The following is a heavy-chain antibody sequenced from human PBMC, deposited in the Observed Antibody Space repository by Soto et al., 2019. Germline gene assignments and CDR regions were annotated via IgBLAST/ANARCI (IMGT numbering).Heavy chain of an antibody. Sequence: QVQLMQSGAEVKKPGASVKVSCKASGDTFTDYYIHWVRQAPGQGLEWMGTVNPSGGHTTYAQHFVGRVTITRDTSTSTLYMELTSLTSEDTAVYYCARGGHVVVVTAALDYWGQGTLVTVSS. CDR1: GDTFTDYY. V-gene: IGHV1-46*01. CDR3: ARGGHVVVVTAALDY. J-gene: IGHJ4*02. CDR2: VNPSGGHT. D-gene: IGHD2-21*02.